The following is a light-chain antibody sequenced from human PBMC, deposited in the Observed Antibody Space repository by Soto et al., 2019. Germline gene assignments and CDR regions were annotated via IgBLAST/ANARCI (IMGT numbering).Light chain of an antibody. CDR1: SSNIGAGYD. CDR2: GNT. V-gene: IGLV1-40*01. Sequence: QSVLTQPPSVSGAPGQTVTISCTGSSSNIGAGYDVQWYQQLPGAAPQLVIFGNTNRPSGVPDRFSGSRSGTSASLDIIGLQAEDEGDYYCQSYDSSLTGYVVFGGGTKLTVL. CDR3: QSYDSSLTGYVV. J-gene: IGLJ2*01.